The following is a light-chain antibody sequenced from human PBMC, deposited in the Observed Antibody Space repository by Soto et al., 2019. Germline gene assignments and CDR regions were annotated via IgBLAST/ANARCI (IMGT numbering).Light chain of an antibody. V-gene: IGKV3-20*01. CDR2: GAS. Sequence: EIVLTQSPGTLSLSPGERATLSCRASQSVSSSYLAWYQQKPGQAPRLLIYGASSRATGIPDRFSGSGSGTDFTLTISRLEPEDLAVYYCQQYGSSGATFCGGTKVEIK. CDR3: QQYGSSGAT. J-gene: IGKJ4*01. CDR1: QSVSSSY.